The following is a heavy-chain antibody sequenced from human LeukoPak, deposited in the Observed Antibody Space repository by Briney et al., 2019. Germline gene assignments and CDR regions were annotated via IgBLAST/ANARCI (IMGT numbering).Heavy chain of an antibody. CDR3: ARTAARRFDY. D-gene: IGHD6-6*01. CDR2: INPTGGST. Sequence: ASVKVSCKASGYTFTSYFMHWVRQAPGQGLEWMGIINPTGGSTTYAQKFQGRVTMTRDTSTSTVYMELSSLRSDDTAVYYCARTAARRFDYWGQGTWSPSPQ. J-gene: IGHJ4*02. V-gene: IGHV1-46*01. CDR1: GYTFTSYF.